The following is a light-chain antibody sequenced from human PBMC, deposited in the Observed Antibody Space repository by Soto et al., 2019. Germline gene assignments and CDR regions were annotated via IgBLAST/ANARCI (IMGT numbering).Light chain of an antibody. J-gene: IGLJ1*01. V-gene: IGLV2-8*01. CDR1: SSDCCGCNY. CDR3: SSYAGSSNG. Sequence: QSLPTQPPSASGSPAQSVALSCTGTSSDCCGCNYVSWYQQHPSKAPKLIISEVNERPSVVPNRLSGPKSGNTALLPVSGLQAKDAADYYRSSYAGSSNGFATGTKVTV. CDR2: EVN.